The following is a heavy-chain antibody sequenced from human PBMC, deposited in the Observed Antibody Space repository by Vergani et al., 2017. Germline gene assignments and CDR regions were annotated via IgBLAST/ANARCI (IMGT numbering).Heavy chain of an antibody. J-gene: IGHJ6*03. Sequence: EVQLLESGGGLVQPGGSLRLSCAASGFTFSSYAMSWVRQAPGKGLEWVSAISGSGGSTYYADSVKGRFTISRDNSKNTLYLQMNSLRAEDTAVYYCARGEGGVGVDEESYFYYMDVWGKGTTVTVSS. CDR2: ISGSGGST. CDR1: GFTFSSYA. D-gene: IGHD3-3*01. V-gene: IGHV3-23*01. CDR3: ARGEGGVGVDEESYFYYMDV.